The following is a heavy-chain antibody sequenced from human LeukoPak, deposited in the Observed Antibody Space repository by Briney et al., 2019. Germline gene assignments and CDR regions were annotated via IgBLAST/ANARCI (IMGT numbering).Heavy chain of an antibody. V-gene: IGHV3-64*01. CDR2: ISSNGGST. D-gene: IGHD6-13*01. Sequence: GGSLRLSCAASGFTFSSYAMHWVRQAPGKGLEYVSAISSNGGSTYYANSVKGRFTISRDNSKNTLYLQMGSLRAEDMAVYYCARGLGSWYYFDCWGQGTLVTVSS. CDR1: GFTFSSYA. J-gene: IGHJ4*02. CDR3: ARGLGSWYYFDC.